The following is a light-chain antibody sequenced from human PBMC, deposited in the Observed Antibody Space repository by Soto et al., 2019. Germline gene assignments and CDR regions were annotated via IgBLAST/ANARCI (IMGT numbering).Light chain of an antibody. V-gene: IGKV3-15*01. CDR2: GAS. J-gene: IGKJ5*01. CDR3: QQYNNWPPIT. Sequence: EIVMTQSPATLSVSPGERSTVSCMASQSVSSKLAWYQQKPGQAPRLLIYGASTRATGIPARFSGSGSGTEFTLTISSPQSEDFAVYYCQQYNNWPPITFGQGTRLEIK. CDR1: QSVSSK.